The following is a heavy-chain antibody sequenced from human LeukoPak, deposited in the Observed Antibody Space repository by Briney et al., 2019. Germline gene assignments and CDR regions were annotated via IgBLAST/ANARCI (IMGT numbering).Heavy chain of an antibody. CDR3: AVRNTSSWSPFDF. Sequence: GASVKVSCKASGYTFTNYGISWVRQAPGQGLGWMGWISAYNGDTNYAQKLQGRVTMTTDTSTSTAYMELRSLRSDDTAIYYCAVRNTSSWSPFDFWGQGTLVTVSS. V-gene: IGHV1-18*01. J-gene: IGHJ4*02. D-gene: IGHD6-13*01. CDR2: ISAYNGDT. CDR1: GYTFTNYG.